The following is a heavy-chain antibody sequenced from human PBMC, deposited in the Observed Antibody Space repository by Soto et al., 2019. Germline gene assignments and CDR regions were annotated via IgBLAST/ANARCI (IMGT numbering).Heavy chain of an antibody. J-gene: IGHJ6*02. V-gene: IGHV1-69*13. Sequence: SVKVSCKASGGTFSSYAISWVRQAPGQGLEWMGGIIPIFGTANYAQKFQGRVTITADESTSTAYLELSSLRSEDTAVFYCATTDYHFGSGSGTYYGMDVWGQGTTVTVSS. CDR2: IIPIFGTA. CDR3: ATTDYHFGSGSGTYYGMDV. D-gene: IGHD3-3*01. CDR1: GGTFSSYA.